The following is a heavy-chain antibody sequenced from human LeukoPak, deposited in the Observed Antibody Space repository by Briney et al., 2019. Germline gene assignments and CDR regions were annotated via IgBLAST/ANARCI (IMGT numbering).Heavy chain of an antibody. V-gene: IGHV3-53*01. CDR2: IYSDGRT. CDR1: GFTVSTNY. Sequence: PGGSLRLSCAASGFTVSTNYMSWVRQAPGKGLEWVSVIYSDGRTYYAGSVKGRFTISRDNSKNTLYLQMNSLRAEDTAVYYCARDSGRFDVFDIWGQGTMVTVSS. J-gene: IGHJ3*02. CDR3: ARDSGRFDVFDI. D-gene: IGHD3-10*01.